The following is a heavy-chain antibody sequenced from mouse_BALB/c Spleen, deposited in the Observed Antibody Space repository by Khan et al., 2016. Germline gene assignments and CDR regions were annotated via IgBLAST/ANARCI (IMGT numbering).Heavy chain of an antibody. Sequence: EVELVESGGGLVKPGGSLKLSCAASGFTFSDYYMYWVSQTPEKSLEWVATISDGGSYTYYQDSVKGRVTISRDNAKNNLYLQMSSLKSEDTAMYYCARDRDDYFDYWGQGTTLTVSS. CDR2: ISDGGSYT. CDR1: GFTFSDYY. J-gene: IGHJ2*01. D-gene: IGHD3-3*01. V-gene: IGHV5-4*02. CDR3: ARDRDDYFDY.